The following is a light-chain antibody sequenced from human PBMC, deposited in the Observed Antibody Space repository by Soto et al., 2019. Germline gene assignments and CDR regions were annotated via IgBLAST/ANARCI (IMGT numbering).Light chain of an antibody. CDR1: QSVSSY. CDR2: GAS. Sequence: EIVLTQSPATLSLSPGERATLSCRASQSVSSYLAWYQQKPGQAPRLLIYGASARATGIPARFTGSGSGTDFTLTISSLQAEDVAVYYCQQYYTTPPTFGQGTRLEIK. CDR3: QQYYTTPPT. J-gene: IGKJ5*01. V-gene: IGKV3-15*01.